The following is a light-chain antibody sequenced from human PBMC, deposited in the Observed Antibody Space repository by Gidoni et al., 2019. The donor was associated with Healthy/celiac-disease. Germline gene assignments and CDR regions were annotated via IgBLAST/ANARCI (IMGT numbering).Light chain of an antibody. CDR2: AAS. J-gene: IGKJ1*01. V-gene: IGKV1-8*01. CDR1: QGISSY. CDR3: QQYYSYPWT. Sequence: AIRMTQSPSSFSASTGDRVTITCRASQGISSYLAWYQQKPGKAPKLLSYAASTLQSGVPSRFSGSGSGTDFTLTISCLKSEDFATYYCQQYYSYPWTCGQGTKVEIK.